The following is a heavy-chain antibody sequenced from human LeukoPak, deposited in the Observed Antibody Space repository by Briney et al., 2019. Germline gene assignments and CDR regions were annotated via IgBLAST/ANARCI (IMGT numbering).Heavy chain of an antibody. J-gene: IGHJ4*02. CDR2: IKSDGSST. CDR1: GFTFSSYW. Sequence: PGGSLRLSCAASGFTFSSYWIHWVRQAPGKGLVWVSRIKSDGSSTTYADSVKGRFTISRDNAKNTLYLQMNSLRAEDTAVYYCARGYCSGGSCYVPFDYWGQGTLVTVSS. V-gene: IGHV3-74*01. D-gene: IGHD2-15*01. CDR3: ARGYCSGGSCYVPFDY.